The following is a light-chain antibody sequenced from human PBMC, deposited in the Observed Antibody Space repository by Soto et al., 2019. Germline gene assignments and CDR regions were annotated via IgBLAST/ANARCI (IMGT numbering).Light chain of an antibody. CDR3: SSYAGSNNLV. CDR1: SSDIGDYNY. J-gene: IGLJ2*01. V-gene: IGLV2-8*01. Sequence: QSVLTQPPSASGSPGQSVTISCTGTSSDIGDYNYVSWYQQHPGEAPKLMIYEVSKRPSGVPDRFSGSKSGNTDSLTVSGLQPEDEADYYCSSYAGSNNLVFGGGTQLTVL. CDR2: EVS.